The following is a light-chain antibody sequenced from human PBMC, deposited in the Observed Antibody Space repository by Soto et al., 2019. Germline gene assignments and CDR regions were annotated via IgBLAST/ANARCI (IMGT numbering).Light chain of an antibody. J-gene: IGLJ3*02. CDR1: SSDVGGYNY. CDR3: SSYTSSSTLV. Sequence: QSVLTQPASVSGSPGQWITISCTGTSSDVGGYNYVSWYQQHPGKAPKLMIYDVSNRPSGVSNRFSASKSGNTASLTISGLQAEDEADYYCSSYTSSSTLVFGGGTKLTVL. CDR2: DVS. V-gene: IGLV2-14*01.